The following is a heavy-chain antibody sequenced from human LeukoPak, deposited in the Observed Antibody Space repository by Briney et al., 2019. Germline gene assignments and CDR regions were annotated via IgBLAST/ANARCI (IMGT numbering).Heavy chain of an antibody. CDR1: GVSISSSSYY. D-gene: IGHD3-22*01. J-gene: IGHJ2*01. CDR2: FYYSGST. Sequence: PSGTLSLTCTVSGVSISSSSYYWGWIRQPPGKGLEWIGTFYYSGSTYYNPSLKSRLTMSVDTSKNQFSLKLSSVTVADTAIYYCARQTYYYDSSGHPYWYFDLWGRGTLVTVSS. CDR3: ARQTYYYDSSGHPYWYFDL. V-gene: IGHV4-39*01.